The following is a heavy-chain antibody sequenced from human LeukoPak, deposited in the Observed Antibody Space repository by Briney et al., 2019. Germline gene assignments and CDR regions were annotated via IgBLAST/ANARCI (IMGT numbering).Heavy chain of an antibody. V-gene: IGHV3-43*01. J-gene: IGHJ1*01. CDR2: ISWDGGST. CDR3: AKGFSSSWPVQH. Sequence: GGSLRLSCAASGFTFDDYTMHWVRQAPGKGLEWVSLISWDGGSTYYADSVKGRFTISRDNSKNSLYLQMNSLRTEDTALYYCAKGFSSSWPVQHWGQGTLVTVSS. CDR1: GFTFDDYT. D-gene: IGHD6-13*01.